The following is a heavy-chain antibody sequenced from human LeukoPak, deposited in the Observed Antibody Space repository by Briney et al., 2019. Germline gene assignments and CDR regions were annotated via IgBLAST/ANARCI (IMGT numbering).Heavy chain of an antibody. CDR1: GGSISCGDYY. J-gene: IGHJ4*02. D-gene: IGHD1-14*01. Sequence: SQTLSLTCTVSGGSISCGDYYWSWIRQPPGKGLKWIGYIFYSGSTYYNPSLKSRVTISVDTSKNQFSLKLSSVTAADTAVYYCARERRTASFDYWGQGTLVTVSS. V-gene: IGHV4-30-4*01. CDR3: ARERRTASFDY. CDR2: IFYSGST.